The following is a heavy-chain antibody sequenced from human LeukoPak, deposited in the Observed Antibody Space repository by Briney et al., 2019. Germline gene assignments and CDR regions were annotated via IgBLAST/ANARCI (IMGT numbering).Heavy chain of an antibody. CDR1: GFTFSSYW. CDR2: INSDGSGT. Sequence: GGSLRLSCAASGFTFSSYWMHWVRQAPGKGLVWVSRINSDGSGTSYADSVKGRFTISRDNAKNTLYLQVNSLRAEDTAVYYCARDRWQIGWFDPWGQGTLVTVSS. V-gene: IGHV3-74*01. CDR3: ARDRWQIGWFDP. J-gene: IGHJ5*02. D-gene: IGHD5-24*01.